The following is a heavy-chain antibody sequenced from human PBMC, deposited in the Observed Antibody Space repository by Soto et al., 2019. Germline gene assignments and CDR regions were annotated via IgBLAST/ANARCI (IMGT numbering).Heavy chain of an antibody. CDR1: GYTCTSYD. V-gene: IGHV1-8*02. CDR2: MDPNSGST. J-gene: IGHJ6*02. Sequence: ASVKVSCKASGYTCTSYDINWVRQAPGQGLEWLGWMDPNSGSTGYAQNFQGRVTMTRNISINTAHMELSSLRSEDTAVYYCARERKFDFWRKGLDVWGQETTVTVSS. D-gene: IGHD3-3*01. CDR3: ARERKFDFWRKGLDV.